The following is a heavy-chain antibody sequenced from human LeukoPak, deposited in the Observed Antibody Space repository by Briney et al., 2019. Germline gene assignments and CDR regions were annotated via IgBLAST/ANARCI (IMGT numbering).Heavy chain of an antibody. J-gene: IGHJ4*02. CDR1: GFTVSTTY. V-gene: IGHV3-53*01. CDR2: IEGGGTT. CDR3: VRNIALGSHY. Sequence: GGSLRLSCAASGFTVSTTYINWVRQAPGKGLEWVSIIEGGGTTYYADSVKGRFSISRDYSKNTVYLQMSSLRAEDTAVYYCVRNIALGSHYWGQGTLVTVSS. D-gene: IGHD2/OR15-2a*01.